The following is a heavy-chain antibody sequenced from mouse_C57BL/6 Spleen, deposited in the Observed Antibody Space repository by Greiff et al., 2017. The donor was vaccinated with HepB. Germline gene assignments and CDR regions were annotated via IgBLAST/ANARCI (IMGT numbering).Heavy chain of an antibody. CDR1: GYTFTDYE. CDR2: IDPETGGT. V-gene: IGHV1-15*01. J-gene: IGHJ3*01. Sequence: VKLLESGAELVRPGASVTLSCKASGYTFTDYEMHWVKQTPVHGLEWIGAIDPETGGTAYNQKFKGKAILTADKSSSTAYMELRSLTSEDSAVYYGTSRGVYDYAWFAYWGQGTLVTVSA. D-gene: IGHD2-4*01. CDR3: TSRGVYDYAWFAY.